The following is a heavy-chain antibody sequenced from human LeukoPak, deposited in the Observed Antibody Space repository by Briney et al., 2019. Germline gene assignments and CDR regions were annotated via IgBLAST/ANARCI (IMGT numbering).Heavy chain of an antibody. V-gene: IGHV3-23*01. CDR3: AKFRGSEKTVIDC. CDR1: GFTFSSYA. J-gene: IGHJ4*02. CDR2: ISGGGGRT. D-gene: IGHD3-16*01. Sequence: GESLRLSCAASGFTFSSYAMSWVRQAPGKGLEWVSTISGGGGRTWYADSVKGRFTISRDNSKNTVDVQLNSLRAEDTAEYYCAKFRGSEKTVIDCWGQGTLVTVSS.